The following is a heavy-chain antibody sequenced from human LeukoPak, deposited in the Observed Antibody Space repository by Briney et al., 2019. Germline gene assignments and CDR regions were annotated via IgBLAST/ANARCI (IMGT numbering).Heavy chain of an antibody. D-gene: IGHD3-10*01. J-gene: IGHJ5*02. CDR3: ARDTGQYAPGTPGFTRFDP. CDR2: IYYTGRT. CDR1: GGSINDYY. Sequence: SETLSLTCTVSGGSINDYYWSWIRQSPGKGLEWIGYIYYTGRTKYNPSVQSRVTISVDTSKNQFSLKLSSVTAADTAVYYCARDTGQYAPGTPGFTRFDPWGQGTLVTVSS. V-gene: IGHV4-59*12.